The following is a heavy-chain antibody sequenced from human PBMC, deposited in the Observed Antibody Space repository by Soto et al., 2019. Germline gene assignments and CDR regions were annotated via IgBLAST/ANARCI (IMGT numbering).Heavy chain of an antibody. CDR3: ARVVYYYGSGSYRLDY. V-gene: IGHV1-69*04. J-gene: IGHJ4*02. CDR1: GGTFSSYA. D-gene: IGHD3-10*01. Sequence: ASVKVSCKASGGTFSSYAISWVRQAPGQGLDWMGRIIPILGIANYAQKFQGRVTITADKSTSTAYMELSSLRSEDTAVYYCARVVYYYGSGSYRLDYWGQGTLVTVSS. CDR2: IIPILGIA.